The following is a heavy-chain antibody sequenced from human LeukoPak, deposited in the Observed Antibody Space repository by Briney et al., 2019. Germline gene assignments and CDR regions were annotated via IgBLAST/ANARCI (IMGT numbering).Heavy chain of an antibody. J-gene: IGHJ4*02. Sequence: PGGSLRLSCAASGFTFSSYAMIWVRQAPGKGLEWVSAISGSGGSTYYADSVKGRFTISRDNSKNTLYLQMNSLRAEDTAVYYCAKDFNGVYYRRLLDYWGQGTLVTVSS. V-gene: IGHV3-23*01. CDR1: GFTFSSYA. CDR3: AKDFNGVYYRRLLDY. D-gene: IGHD3-22*01. CDR2: ISGSGGST.